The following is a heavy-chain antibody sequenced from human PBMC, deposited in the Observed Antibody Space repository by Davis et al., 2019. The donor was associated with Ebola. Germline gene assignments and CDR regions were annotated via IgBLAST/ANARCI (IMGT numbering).Heavy chain of an antibody. CDR2: IDPSDSYT. D-gene: IGHD3-16*01. CDR1: GYSFTSYW. J-gene: IGHJ3*02. Sequence: GESLKISCKGSGYSFTSYWISWVRQMPGKGLEWMGRIDPSDSYTNYSPSFQGHVTISVDRSISTAYLQWSSLKASDTAMYYCARHAAVAYDHVWGISRHDAFDIWGQGTMVTVSS. V-gene: IGHV5-10-1*01. CDR3: ARHAAVAYDHVWGISRHDAFDI.